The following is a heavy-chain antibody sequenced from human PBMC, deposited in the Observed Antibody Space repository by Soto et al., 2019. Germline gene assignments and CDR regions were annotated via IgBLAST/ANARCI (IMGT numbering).Heavy chain of an antibody. CDR1: GGSISSGGYS. CDR3: LAERFGAKNWFDP. D-gene: IGHD3-10*01. V-gene: IGHV4-30-2*02. CDR2: IYHSGST. J-gene: IGHJ5*02. Sequence: TLSLTCAVSGGSISSGGYSWSWIRQPPGKGLEWIGYIYHSGSTYYNPSLKSRVTISVDRSKNQFSLKLSSVTAADTAVYYCLAERFGAKNWFDPWGQGTLVTVSS.